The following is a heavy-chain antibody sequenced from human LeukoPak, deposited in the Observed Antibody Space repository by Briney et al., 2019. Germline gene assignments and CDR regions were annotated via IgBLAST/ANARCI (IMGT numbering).Heavy chain of an antibody. CDR1: GGSMSTYY. CDR3: ARHGAIPEY. V-gene: IGHV4-59*08. Sequence: PSETLSLTCTVSGGSMSTYYWSWIRQSPGKGPEWIGSVYYSGSTNYNPSLKSRVTISEDTAKNQFSLKLTSVTAADTAVYYCARHGAIPEYWGQGSLVIVSS. CDR2: VYYSGST. D-gene: IGHD2-21*01. J-gene: IGHJ4*02.